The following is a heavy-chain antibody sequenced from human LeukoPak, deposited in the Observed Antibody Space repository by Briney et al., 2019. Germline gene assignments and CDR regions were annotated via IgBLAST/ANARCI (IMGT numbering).Heavy chain of an antibody. CDR1: GFIFSSYA. Sequence: GGSLRLSWVASGFIFSSYAMNWVRQPPGKVVEWVGFIRYDGSNKFYADSVKGRFTISRDNSKNTLYLQIHSLGAGDTAIYYCAKDYDFRNGYPNDALDLWDQGTMVTVSS. J-gene: IGHJ3*01. CDR2: IRYDGSNK. V-gene: IGHV3-30*02. D-gene: IGHD3-3*01. CDR3: AKDYDFRNGYPNDALDL.